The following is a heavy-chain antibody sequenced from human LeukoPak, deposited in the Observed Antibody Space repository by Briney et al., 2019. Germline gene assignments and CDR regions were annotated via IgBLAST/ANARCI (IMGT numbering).Heavy chain of an antibody. V-gene: IGHV3-23*01. CDR2: ISGSGGST. J-gene: IGHJ6*04. Sequence: GGSLRLSCAASGFTFSSYAMSWVRQAPGKGLEWVSAISGSGGSTYYADSVKGRFTISRDNSKNTLYLQMNSLRAEDTAVYYCAKDGFSPVVPAALGMDVWGKGATVTVSS. CDR1: GFTFSSYA. D-gene: IGHD2-2*01. CDR3: AKDGFSPVVPAALGMDV.